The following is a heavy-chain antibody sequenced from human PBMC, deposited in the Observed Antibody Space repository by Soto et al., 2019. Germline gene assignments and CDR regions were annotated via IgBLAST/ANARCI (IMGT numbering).Heavy chain of an antibody. D-gene: IGHD3-9*01. CDR3: ARHRARFDILVGIDY. J-gene: IGHJ4*02. CDR1: GGSINSYY. V-gene: IGHV4-59*08. CDR2: VYYTGST. Sequence: PSETLSLTCTVSGGSINSYYWSWIRQPPGEGLEWIGYVYYTGSTKYSPSLKSRLTMSVDTSRNQFSLRLSSVTAADTAVYYCARHRARFDILVGIDYWGQGTLVT.